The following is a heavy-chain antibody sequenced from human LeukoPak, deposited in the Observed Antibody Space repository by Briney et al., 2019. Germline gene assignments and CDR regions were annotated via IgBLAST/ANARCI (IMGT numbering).Heavy chain of an antibody. V-gene: IGHV5-51*01. CDR1: GYSFTSYW. CDR3: ARRFNPAGSTSPVPYGAFDI. D-gene: IGHD2-2*01. J-gene: IGHJ3*02. Sequence: GESLKISCKGSGYSFTSYWIGWVRQMPGKGLEWMGIIYPGDSDTRYSPSFQGQVTISADKSFSTAYLQWSSLKASDTAMYYCARRFNPAGSTSPVPYGAFDIWGQGTMVTVSS. CDR2: IYPGDSDT.